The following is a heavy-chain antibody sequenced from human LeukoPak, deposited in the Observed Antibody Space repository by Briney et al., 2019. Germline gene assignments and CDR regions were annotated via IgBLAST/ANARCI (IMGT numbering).Heavy chain of an antibody. V-gene: IGHV4-4*07. J-gene: IGHJ3*02. CDR3: ARPVPNSGNYPGAFDI. D-gene: IGHD1-26*01. CDR2: IYTSGST. CDR1: GGSISSYY. Sequence: SETLSLTSTVSGGSISSYYWSWIRQPAGKGLEWIGRIYTSGSTNYNPSLKSRVTMSVDTSKNQFSLKLSSVTAADTAVYYCARPVPNSGNYPGAFDIWGQGTMVTVSS.